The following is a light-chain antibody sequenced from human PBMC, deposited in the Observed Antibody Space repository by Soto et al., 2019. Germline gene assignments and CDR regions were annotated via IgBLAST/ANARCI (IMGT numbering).Light chain of an antibody. V-gene: IGKV1-13*02. J-gene: IGKJ1*01. CDR1: QGIGNF. CDR2: DVS. Sequence: IEMTQSPSSLSASLGDTVTITCRASQGIGNFLAWYQQKPGDVPKLLIFDVSILASGVPSRFSGSGSGTEFTLTISSLQPEDFATYSCQQYYISWSFGQGTKVDIK. CDR3: QQYYISWS.